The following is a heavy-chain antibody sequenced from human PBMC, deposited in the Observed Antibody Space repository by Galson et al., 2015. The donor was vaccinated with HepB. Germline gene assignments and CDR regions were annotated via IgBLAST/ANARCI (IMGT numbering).Heavy chain of an antibody. V-gene: IGHV1-69*13. CDR3: AGTRRPGTAIFPY. Sequence: SVKVSCKASGGTFSSYAISWVRQAPGQGLEWMGGIIPIFGTANYAQKFQGRVTITADESTSTAYMELSSLRSEDTAVYYCAGTRRPGTAIFPYWGQGTLVTVSS. CDR1: GGTFSSYA. J-gene: IGHJ4*02. D-gene: IGHD5-18*01. CDR2: IIPIFGTA.